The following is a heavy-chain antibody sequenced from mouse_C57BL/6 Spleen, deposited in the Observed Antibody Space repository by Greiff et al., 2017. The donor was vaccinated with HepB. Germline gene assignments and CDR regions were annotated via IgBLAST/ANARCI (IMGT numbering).Heavy chain of an antibody. CDR3: ARGRYYGSSYAMDY. D-gene: IGHD1-1*01. CDR1: GFTFSDYY. CDR2: INYDGSST. J-gene: IGHJ4*01. Sequence: EVKVVESEGGLVQPGSSMKLSCTASGFTFSDYYMAWVRQVPEKGLEWVANINYDGSSTYYLDSLKSRFIISIDNAKNILYLQMSSLKSEDTATYYCARGRYYGSSYAMDYWGQGTSVTVSS. V-gene: IGHV5-16*01.